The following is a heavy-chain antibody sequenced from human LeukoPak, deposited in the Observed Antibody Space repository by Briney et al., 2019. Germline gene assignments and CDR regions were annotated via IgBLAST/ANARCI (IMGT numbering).Heavy chain of an antibody. CDR1: GHTFTSPR. Sequence: VASVKVSCKASGHTFTSPRVHWVRQAPGQGLGWMGIMSPSDGSTDYAQKFQGRITMTRDASTNTAYMELSSLRSEDTAVYYCAREASVWGQGTLVTVSS. J-gene: IGHJ4*02. CDR3: AREASV. D-gene: IGHD6-6*01. CDR2: MSPSDGST. V-gene: IGHV1-46*01.